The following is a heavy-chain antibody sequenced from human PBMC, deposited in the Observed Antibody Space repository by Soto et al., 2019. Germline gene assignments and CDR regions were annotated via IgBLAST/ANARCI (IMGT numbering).Heavy chain of an antibody. CDR1: GFTFSSYA. J-gene: IGHJ6*02. Sequence: PGGSLRLSCAASGFTFSSYAMHWVRQAPGKGLEWVAVISYDGSNKYYADSVKGRFTISRDNSKDTLYLQMNSLRAEDTAVYYCARDYIVATYNDYYGMDVWGQGTTVTVSS. CDR3: ARDYIVATYNDYYGMDV. V-gene: IGHV3-30-3*01. CDR2: ISYDGSNK. D-gene: IGHD5-12*01.